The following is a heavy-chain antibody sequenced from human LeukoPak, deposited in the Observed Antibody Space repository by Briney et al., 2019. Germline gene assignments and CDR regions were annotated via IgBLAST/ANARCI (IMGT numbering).Heavy chain of an antibody. D-gene: IGHD6-13*01. J-gene: IGHJ6*02. V-gene: IGHV3-66*01. CDR1: GFTVSSNS. CDR3: ARSRGSSWYKSYYYGMDV. CDR2: IYSGGTT. Sequence: PGGSLRLSCAASGFTVSSNSMSWVRQAPGKGLEWVSVIYSGGTTYYADSVKGRFTISKDNSKNTLYLQMNSLRAEDTAVYYCARSRGSSWYKSYYYGMDVWGQGTTVTVSS.